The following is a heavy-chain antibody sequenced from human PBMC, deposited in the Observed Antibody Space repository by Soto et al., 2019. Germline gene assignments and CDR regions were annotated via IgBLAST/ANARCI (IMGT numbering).Heavy chain of an antibody. J-gene: IGHJ4*02. CDR2: FFYNKNT. CDR1: GASISSTSSY. D-gene: IGHD1-26*01. Sequence: PSETLSLTCTVSGASISSTSSYWGWVRQPPGKGLEWIGSFFYNKNTYYNPSLKSRVSISVDTSKMQFSLNLTSVTAADTAVYYCARRVEWEIFYYFEHWGQGTPVTVSS. CDR3: ARRVEWEIFYYFEH. V-gene: IGHV4-39*01.